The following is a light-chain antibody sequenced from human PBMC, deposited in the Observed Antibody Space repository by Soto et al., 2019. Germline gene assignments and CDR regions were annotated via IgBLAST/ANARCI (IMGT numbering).Light chain of an antibody. V-gene: IGKV1-5*03. CDR1: QSISSW. J-gene: IGKJ1*01. Sequence: DIQMTQSPSTLSASVGDTVTITCRASQSISSWLAWYQQKPGKAPKLLIYKASSLQSGVPSRFSGIGSGTEFTLTISSLQPDDFATYYCQQYNFYSRTFGQGTQVEIK. CDR2: KAS. CDR3: QQYNFYSRT.